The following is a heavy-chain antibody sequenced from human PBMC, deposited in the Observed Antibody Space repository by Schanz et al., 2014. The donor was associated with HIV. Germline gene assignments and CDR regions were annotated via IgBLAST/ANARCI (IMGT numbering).Heavy chain of an antibody. V-gene: IGHV3-33*08. CDR2: MWYDESHK. CDR3: ARETSGFSTSWPPRYHYYGMDV. CDR1: GFTFSSYG. J-gene: IGHJ6*02. Sequence: QVQLVESGGGVVQSGRSLRLSCAASGFTFSSYGMHWVRQAPGKGLEWVAAMWYDESHKGYADSVKGRFTISRDNSKNTLYLEMNSLRPEDTAVYYCARETSGFSTSWPPRYHYYGMDVWGQGTTVTVSS. D-gene: IGHD6-13*01.